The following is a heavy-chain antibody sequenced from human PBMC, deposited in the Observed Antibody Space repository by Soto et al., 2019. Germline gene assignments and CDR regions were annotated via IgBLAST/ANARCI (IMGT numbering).Heavy chain of an antibody. Sequence: ASVKVSCKASGYTFTSYGISWVRQAPGQGLEWMGWISAYNGNTNYAQKLQGRVTMTTDTSTSTAYMELRSLRSDDTAVYYCATAFDCGGDCYLPFDYWGQRTLVTVSS. CDR1: GYTFTSYG. CDR3: ATAFDCGGDCYLPFDY. CDR2: ISAYNGNT. D-gene: IGHD2-21*02. V-gene: IGHV1-18*01. J-gene: IGHJ4*02.